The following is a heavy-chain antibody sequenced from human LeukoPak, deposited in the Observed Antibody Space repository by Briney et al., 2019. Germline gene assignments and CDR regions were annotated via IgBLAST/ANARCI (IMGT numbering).Heavy chain of an antibody. CDR1: GGTFSSYA. D-gene: IGHD3-22*01. J-gene: IGHJ4*02. CDR3: ARGITTNPPFDY. V-gene: IGHV1-69*05. Sequence: EASVKVSCKASGGTFSSYAISWVRQAPGQGLEWMGGIIPIFGTANYAQKFQGRVSITTDESTSTAYMELRSLRSEDTAVYYCARGITTNPPFDYWGQGTLVTVSS. CDR2: IIPIFGTA.